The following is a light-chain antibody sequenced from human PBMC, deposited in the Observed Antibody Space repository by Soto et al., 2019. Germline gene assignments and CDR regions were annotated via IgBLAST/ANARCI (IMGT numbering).Light chain of an antibody. CDR1: QSISSN. CDR2: RTS. Sequence: EIVMTQSPATLSVSPGERATLSCRASQSISSNLAWYQQKPGQAPRLLMFRTSSRATGFPARFSGSGSGTEFNLTISSLQSEDFGVYYCQQYENRPYTFGPGTKVDVK. J-gene: IGKJ3*01. V-gene: IGKV3-15*01. CDR3: QQYENRPYT.